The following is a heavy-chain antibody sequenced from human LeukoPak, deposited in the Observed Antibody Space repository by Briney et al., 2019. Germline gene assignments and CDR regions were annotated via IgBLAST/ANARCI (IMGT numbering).Heavy chain of an antibody. CDR2: IKKEGSEK. CDR3: ARGSDGAFDI. J-gene: IGHJ3*02. V-gene: IGHV3-7*04. CDR1: GFMFSSYW. D-gene: IGHD1-26*01. Sequence: GGSLRHSRAASGFMFSSYWMNWVRPAPGERLGWVANIKKEGSEKYYVDSVKGRFTISRDNANNSLYLQMNSLRAEDTAVYYCARGSDGAFDIWGQETMVTVSS.